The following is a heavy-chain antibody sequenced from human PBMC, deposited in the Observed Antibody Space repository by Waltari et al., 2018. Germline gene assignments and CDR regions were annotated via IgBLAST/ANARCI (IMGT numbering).Heavy chain of an antibody. J-gene: IGHJ4*02. CDR2: INPNSGGS. CDR1: GYTFTGYY. CDR3: ARVWVRYFDWLYGY. V-gene: IGHV1-2*02. Sequence: QVQLVQSGAEVKKPGASVKVSCTASGYTFTGYYMHWVRQATGQGLEWMGWINPNSGGSNFAQKFQGRVTMTRDTSISTAYMELSRLRSDDTAVYYCARVWVRYFDWLYGYWGQGTLVTVSS. D-gene: IGHD3-9*01.